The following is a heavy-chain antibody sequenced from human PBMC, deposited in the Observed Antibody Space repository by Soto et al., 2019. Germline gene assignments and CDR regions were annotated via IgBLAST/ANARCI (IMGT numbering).Heavy chain of an antibody. V-gene: IGHV3-66*01. J-gene: IGHJ4*02. CDR2: IYSGGST. CDR1: GFTVSTKY. Sequence: EVQLVESGGGLVQPGGSLRLSCAASGFTVSTKYMSWVRQAPGKGLEWVSVIYSGGSTFYADSVRGRVTLPRDNSKNTVNLQMNSLRSEDTAVYYCARDPWAADYWGQGTLVTVSA. CDR3: ARDPWAADY. D-gene: IGHD1-26*01.